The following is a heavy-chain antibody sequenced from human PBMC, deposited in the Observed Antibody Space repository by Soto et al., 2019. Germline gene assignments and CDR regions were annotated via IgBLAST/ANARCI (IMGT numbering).Heavy chain of an antibody. CDR2: IWFDGSNE. J-gene: IGHJ6*02. D-gene: IGHD4-17*01. V-gene: IGHV3-33*01. Sequence: QVQLVESGGGVVQPGTSLRLSCAASGFTFSSYGMHWVRQAPGKGPEWVAVIWFDGSNEYYGDSVKGRFTISRDNSKNTLYLQMNSLRAEDTAVYYCARSGDYDYWYAMDVWGQGTTVTVSS. CDR1: GFTFSSYG. CDR3: ARSGDYDYWYAMDV.